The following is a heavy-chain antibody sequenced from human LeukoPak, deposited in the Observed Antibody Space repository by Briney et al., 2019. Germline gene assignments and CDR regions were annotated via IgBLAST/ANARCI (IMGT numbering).Heavy chain of an antibody. CDR2: IYYSGSP. CDR3: ARHSASYSNYGPDWFDP. J-gene: IGHJ5*02. D-gene: IGHD4-11*01. V-gene: IGHV4-39*01. CDR1: GGSISSSSYY. Sequence: SETLSLTCTVSGGSISSSSYYWGWIRQPPGKGLEWMGSIYYSGSPYYNPSLKSRVTISVDTSKNQFSLKLSSVTAADTAVYYCARHSASYSNYGPDWFDPWGQGTLVTVSS.